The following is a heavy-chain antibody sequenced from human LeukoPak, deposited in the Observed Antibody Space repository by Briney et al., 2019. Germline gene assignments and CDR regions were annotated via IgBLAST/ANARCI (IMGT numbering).Heavy chain of an antibody. CDR3: TRRGDCPDYGSCYPLLYVDV. J-gene: IGHJ6*03. D-gene: IGHD2-15*01. V-gene: IGHV3-73*01. CDR1: GFTFSGSA. Sequence: GGSLRLSCAASGFTFSGSAMHWVRQASGKGLEWVGRIRSKANSYATAYAASVKGRFTISRDDSKNTAYLQMNSLKTEDTAVYYCTRRGDCPDYGSCYPLLYVDVWGKGTTVTVSS. CDR2: IRSKANSYAT.